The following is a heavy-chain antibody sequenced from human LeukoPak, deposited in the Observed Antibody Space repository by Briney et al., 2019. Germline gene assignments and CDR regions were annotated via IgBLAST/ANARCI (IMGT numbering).Heavy chain of an antibody. CDR2: ISGSSGST. J-gene: IGHJ4*02. CDR1: GFTFSSYA. Sequence: PGGSLRLSCAASGFTFSSYAMSWVRQAPGKGLEWVSAISGSSGSTYYADSVKGRFTISRDNSKNTLYLQMNSLRAEDTAVYYCAKGPVGAMRYYFDYWGQGTLVTVSS. CDR3: AKGPVGAMRYYFDY. D-gene: IGHD1-26*01. V-gene: IGHV3-23*01.